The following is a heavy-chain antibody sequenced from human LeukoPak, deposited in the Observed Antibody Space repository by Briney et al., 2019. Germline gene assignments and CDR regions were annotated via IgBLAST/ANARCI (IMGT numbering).Heavy chain of an antibody. J-gene: IGHJ4*02. Sequence: GGSLRLSCAASGFTFSSYGMHWVRQAPGKGLEWVAVISYDGSNKYYADSVKGRFTISRDNSKNTLYLQMNSLRAEDTAVYYCARAPGYDILTGYSNFDYWGQGTLVTVSS. CDR3: ARAPGYDILTGYSNFDY. CDR2: ISYDGSNK. V-gene: IGHV3-30*03. D-gene: IGHD3-9*01. CDR1: GFTFSSYG.